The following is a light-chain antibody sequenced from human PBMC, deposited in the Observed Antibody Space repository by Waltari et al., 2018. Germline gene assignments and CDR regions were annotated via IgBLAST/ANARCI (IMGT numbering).Light chain of an antibody. CDR2: LGS. V-gene: IGKV2-28*01. Sequence: DIVMTQSPLSLPVTPGEPASISCRSSQSLLHSNGNNYLDWYLQKPGQSPQLLIYLGSNRASGVPDRFSGSGSGTDFTLTISSLQPEDFATYYCQQSYSTPYTFGQGTKLEIK. CDR3: QQSYSTPYT. CDR1: QSLLHSNGNNY. J-gene: IGKJ2*01.